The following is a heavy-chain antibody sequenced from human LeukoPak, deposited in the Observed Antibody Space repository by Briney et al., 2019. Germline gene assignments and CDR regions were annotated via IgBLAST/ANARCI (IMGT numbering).Heavy chain of an antibody. V-gene: IGHV1-2*02. Sequence: PVRVSCKASGYTFTGYYMHSVRQAPGQRREWMGWINPNSSGTNYAQKFQGRVTMSRDTSISTAYMELSRLRSDDTAVYYCAREGFWQIDYWGQGTLVTVSS. D-gene: IGHD3-3*01. J-gene: IGHJ4*02. CDR3: AREGFWQIDY. CDR2: INPNSSGT. CDR1: GYTFTGYY.